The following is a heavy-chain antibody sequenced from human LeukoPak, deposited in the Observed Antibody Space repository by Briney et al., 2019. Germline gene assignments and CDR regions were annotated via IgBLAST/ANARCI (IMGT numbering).Heavy chain of an antibody. Sequence: SETLSLTCTVSGGSISSYYWSWIRQSPGKGLEWIGYIYYSGSTNYNPSLKSRVTISVDTSKNQFSLKLSSVTAADTAVYYCARDRVVPAAYYYYMDVWGKGTTVTISS. CDR1: GGSISSYY. CDR3: ARDRVVPAAYYYYMDV. D-gene: IGHD2-2*01. CDR2: IYYSGST. J-gene: IGHJ6*03. V-gene: IGHV4-59*12.